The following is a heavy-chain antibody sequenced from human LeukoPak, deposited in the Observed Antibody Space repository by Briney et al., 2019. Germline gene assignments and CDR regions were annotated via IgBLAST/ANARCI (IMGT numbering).Heavy chain of an antibody. J-gene: IGHJ3*02. CDR2: IIPIFGTA. D-gene: IGHD3-3*01. Sequence: SVKVSCKASGGTFSSYAISWVRQAPGQGLEWMGGIIPIFGTANYAQKFQGRVTITADESTSTAYMELSSLRSEDTAVYYCARGGVRYDFWSGPPQKHDAFDIWGQGTMVTVSP. CDR3: ARGGVRYDFWSGPPQKHDAFDI. V-gene: IGHV1-69*13. CDR1: GGTFSSYA.